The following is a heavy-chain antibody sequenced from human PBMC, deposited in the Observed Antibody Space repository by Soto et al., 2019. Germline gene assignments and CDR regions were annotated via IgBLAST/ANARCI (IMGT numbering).Heavy chain of an antibody. Sequence: VQLQESGPRLVRPSETLSLSCTVSGGSISGYYWNWIRQPPGRGLEWIGYISNTGNTNYNPSLMSRVSISVDTSKNQVSLNLRAVTAEDTALYYCARDSAVGSSKRGFEYWGQGTLVTVSS. D-gene: IGHD2-2*01. CDR1: GGSISGYY. CDR2: ISNTGNT. J-gene: IGHJ4*02. CDR3: ARDSAVGSSKRGFEY. V-gene: IGHV4-59*01.